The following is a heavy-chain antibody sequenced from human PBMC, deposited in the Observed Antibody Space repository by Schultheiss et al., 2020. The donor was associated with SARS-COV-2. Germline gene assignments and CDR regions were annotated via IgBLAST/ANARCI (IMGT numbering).Heavy chain of an antibody. D-gene: IGHD3-10*01. J-gene: IGHJ2*01. CDR1: GGSITSGAYY. CDR2: IYYSGST. CDR3: ARTPMVRGTWIIDWYFDL. V-gene: IGHV4-30-4*01. Sequence: SETLSLTCTVSGGSITSGAYYWRWIRQHPGKGLEWIGYIYYSGSTYYNPSLKSRVTISVDTSKNQFSLKLSSVTAADTAVYYCARTPMVRGTWIIDWYFDLWGRGTLVTVSS.